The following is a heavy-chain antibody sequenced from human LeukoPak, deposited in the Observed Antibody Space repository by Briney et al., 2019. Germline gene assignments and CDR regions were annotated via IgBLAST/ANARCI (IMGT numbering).Heavy chain of an antibody. V-gene: IGHV3-30*03. CDR1: GFTFSSYG. D-gene: IGHD6-19*01. Sequence: QPGGSLRLSCAASGFTFSSYGMHWVRQAPGKGLEWVAVISYDGSNKYYADSVKGRFTISRDNSKNTLYLQMNSLRAEDTAVYYCARAVAGHAFDIWGQGTMVTVSS. J-gene: IGHJ3*02. CDR2: ISYDGSNK. CDR3: ARAVAGHAFDI.